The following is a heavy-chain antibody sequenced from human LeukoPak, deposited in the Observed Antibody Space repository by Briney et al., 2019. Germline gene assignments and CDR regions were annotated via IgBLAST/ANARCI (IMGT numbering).Heavy chain of an antibody. V-gene: IGHV3-33*06. CDR2: IWYDGSNE. Sequence: QPGPSLRLSCAASGFTFSSYGMHWVRQAPGKGLEGVAVIWYDGSNEYYADSVKGRFTISRDNSKNTLYLQMTSLRAEDRAVYYCAKDNQRGVLLWPIDYWGQGTLVTVSS. J-gene: IGHJ4*02. D-gene: IGHD3-10*01. CDR3: AKDNQRGVLLWPIDY. CDR1: GFTFSSYG.